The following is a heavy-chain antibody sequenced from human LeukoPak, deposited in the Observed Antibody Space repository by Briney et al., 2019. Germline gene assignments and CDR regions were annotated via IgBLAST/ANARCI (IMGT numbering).Heavy chain of an antibody. V-gene: IGHV3-30*01. CDR3: ARDSTYYYDSGSSGPHYFDF. D-gene: IGHD3-10*01. Sequence: GRSLRLSCAASGFTFSSYAMHWVRQAPGKGLEWVALISYHGGITYYADSVKGRFTLSRDNSKTTLFLQLNSLRAEDTAVYYCARDSTYYYDSGSSGPHYFDFWGQGTLVTVSS. J-gene: IGHJ4*02. CDR1: GFTFSSYA. CDR2: ISYHGGIT.